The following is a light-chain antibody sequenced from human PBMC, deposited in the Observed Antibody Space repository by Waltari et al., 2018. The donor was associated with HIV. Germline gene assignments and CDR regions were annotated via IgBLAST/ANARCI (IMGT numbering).Light chain of an antibody. V-gene: IGLV3-21*02. CDR3: QLWNSRNDPAVV. CDR2: SPR. CDR1: GLATKA. J-gene: IGLJ2*01. Sequence: SYVVTQPSSVSWAPGQTSPVPCVGGGLATKAVHWDQHKPGQAAMLFLFSPRDRPPGIPERFSGSFFGTTTTATLTISRVEVGDEADYYCQLWNSRNDPAVVFGGGTKLTVL.